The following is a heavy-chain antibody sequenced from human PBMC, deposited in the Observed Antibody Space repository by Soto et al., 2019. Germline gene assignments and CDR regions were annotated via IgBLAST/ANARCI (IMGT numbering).Heavy chain of an antibody. Sequence: EVQLLESGGGLVQPGGSLRLSCAASGFTFSSYAMNWVRQAPGKGLEWVSAISSSGDRTYYADSVKGRFTISRDNSKNTLYLQVNSLRADDTAVYYRAKSNLYCSGTSCYVFDFWGQGTLVTVSS. CDR2: ISSSGDRT. V-gene: IGHV3-23*01. D-gene: IGHD2-2*01. CDR3: AKSNLYCSGTSCYVFDF. CDR1: GFTFSSYA. J-gene: IGHJ4*02.